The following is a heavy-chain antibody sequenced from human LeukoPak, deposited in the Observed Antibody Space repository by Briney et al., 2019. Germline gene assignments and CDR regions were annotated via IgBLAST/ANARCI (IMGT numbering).Heavy chain of an antibody. Sequence: GASVKVSCKASGYTFTAYYINWVREAPGQGRGWRGWIRPNMAGADYAQQSQGRVALTREDSISTACCVLRSLACEDTAVSCLAVQPWGSGNNWYFDLWGRGTLVTVSS. D-gene: IGHD3-16*01. CDR1: GYTFTAYY. J-gene: IGHJ2*01. CDR3: AVQPWGSGNNWYFDL. V-gene: IGHV1-2*02. CDR2: IRPNMAGA.